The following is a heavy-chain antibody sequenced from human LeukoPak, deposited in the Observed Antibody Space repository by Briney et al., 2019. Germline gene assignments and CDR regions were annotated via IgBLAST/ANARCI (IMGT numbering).Heavy chain of an antibody. CDR1: GGSISSYY. J-gene: IGHJ4*02. CDR2: INHSGST. Sequence: SETLSLTCTVSGGSISSYYWSWIRQPPGKGLEWIGEINHSGSTNYNPSLKSRVTISVDTSKNQFSLKLSSVTAADTAVYYCARGDYDFWSGYSHYFDYWGQGTLVTVSS. V-gene: IGHV4-34*01. CDR3: ARGDYDFWSGYSHYFDY. D-gene: IGHD3-3*01.